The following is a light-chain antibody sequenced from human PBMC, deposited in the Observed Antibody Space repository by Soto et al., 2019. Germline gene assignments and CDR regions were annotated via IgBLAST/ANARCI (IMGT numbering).Light chain of an antibody. CDR3: QQYINWPPLT. Sequence: EIVLTQSPGTLSLSPGERATLSCRASQRVSSNLAWYQQKPGQAPRLLIYGASTRATGTPARFSGSGSGTEFTLTISSLQSEDYAVYYCQQYINWPPLTFGGGTKVDIK. CDR2: GAS. V-gene: IGKV3-15*01. CDR1: QRVSSN. J-gene: IGKJ4*01.